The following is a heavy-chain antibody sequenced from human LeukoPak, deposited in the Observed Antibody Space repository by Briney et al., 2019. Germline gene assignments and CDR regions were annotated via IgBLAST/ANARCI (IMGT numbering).Heavy chain of an antibody. CDR1: GGTFSSYA. CDR2: IIPIFGTA. Sequence: SVKVSCKASGGTFSSYAISWVRQAPGQGLEWMGGIIPIFGTANYAQKFQGRVTITTDESTSTAYMELSSLRSEDTAVYYCARDLGHSYGPRGLDYWGQGTLVTVSS. D-gene: IGHD5-18*01. J-gene: IGHJ4*02. V-gene: IGHV1-69*05. CDR3: ARDLGHSYGPRGLDY.